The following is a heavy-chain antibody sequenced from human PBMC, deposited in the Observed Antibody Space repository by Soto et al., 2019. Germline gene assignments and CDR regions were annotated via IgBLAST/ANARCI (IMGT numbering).Heavy chain of an antibody. J-gene: IGHJ4*02. CDR3: AREARGDFSGIFDY. CDR1: SDSISRFS. Sequence: AETLSLTCTVSSDSISRFSWSWIRQAAGKGLEWIGRVYVNADTKYAPSLRSRLNISVDTSKNQFSLRLTSVTAADTAVYFCAREARGDFSGIFDYWGRGTLVTVSS. CDR2: VYVNADT. D-gene: IGHD2-21*02. V-gene: IGHV4-4*07.